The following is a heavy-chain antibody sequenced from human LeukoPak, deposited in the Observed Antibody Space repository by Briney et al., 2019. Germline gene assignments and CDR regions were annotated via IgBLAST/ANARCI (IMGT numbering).Heavy chain of an antibody. CDR3: VRRHGYFDI. Sequence: SETLSLTCTVSGGSISSTCSYWGWVRQSPGKGLEWVASVYYTGSTYYNPSLKSRVTISVDTSNNQFSLKLSSVTAADTAVYYCVRRHGYFDIWGQGTVVTVSS. D-gene: IGHD5-24*01. CDR1: GGSISSTCSY. J-gene: IGHJ3*02. CDR2: VYYTGST. V-gene: IGHV4-39*01.